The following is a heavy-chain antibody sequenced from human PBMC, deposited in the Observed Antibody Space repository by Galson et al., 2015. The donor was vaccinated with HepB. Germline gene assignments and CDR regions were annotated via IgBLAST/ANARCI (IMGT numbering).Heavy chain of an antibody. Sequence: SVKVSCKASGYTFTSYGISWVRQAPGQGLEWMGWISAYNGNTNYAQKLQGRVTMTTDTSTSTAYMELRSLRSDDTAVYYCARGARGYCSSTSCYMAIWGQGTLVTVSS. CDR2: ISAYNGNT. V-gene: IGHV1-18*01. J-gene: IGHJ4*02. CDR1: GYTFTSYG. CDR3: ARGARGYCSSTSCYMAI. D-gene: IGHD2-2*02.